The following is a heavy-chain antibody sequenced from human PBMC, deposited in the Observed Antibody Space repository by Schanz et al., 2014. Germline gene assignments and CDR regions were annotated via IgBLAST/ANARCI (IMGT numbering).Heavy chain of an antibody. CDR1: GFTFSSYA. CDR2: ISSGSSYA. J-gene: IGHJ4*02. D-gene: IGHD3-22*01. V-gene: IGHV3-11*05. CDR3: AKDPSHGDYDYYFDY. Sequence: GQLLESGGGLIQPGGSLRLSCAASGFTFSSYAMSWIRQAPGKGLEWVSDISSGSSYANYADSVKGRFTISRDNAKNSLYLQMNSLRAEDTAVYYCAKDPSHGDYDYYFDYWGQGTLVTVSS.